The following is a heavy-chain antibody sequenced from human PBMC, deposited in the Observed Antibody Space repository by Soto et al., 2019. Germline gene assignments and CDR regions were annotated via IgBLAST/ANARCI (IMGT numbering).Heavy chain of an antibody. CDR3: ALEVEGSTGTKLFEA. D-gene: IGHD1-1*01. CDR2: INLKGDRS. Sequence: EEQLVESGGGVARPGGTLRRSCAASGFTFDDYGMSWVRQTPGKGLEWVAGINLKGDRSGHADSVKGRFTISRDNATNSLYLQMNSLRAEDTAFLHCALEVEGSTGTKLFEAWGPGTLVTVSS. J-gene: IGHJ5*02. CDR1: GFTFDDYG. V-gene: IGHV3-20*01.